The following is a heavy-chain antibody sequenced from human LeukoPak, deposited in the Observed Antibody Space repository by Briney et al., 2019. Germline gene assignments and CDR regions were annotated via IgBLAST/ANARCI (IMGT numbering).Heavy chain of an antibody. Sequence: PSDTLSLTCAVYGGSFSGYYWSWIRQPPGKGLEWIGEINHSGSTNYNPSLKSRVTISVDTSKNQFSLKLSSVTAADTAVYYCARSGRPGPIDYWGQGTLVTVSS. J-gene: IGHJ4*02. CDR1: GGSFSGYY. CDR3: ARSGRPGPIDY. CDR2: INHSGST. V-gene: IGHV4-34*01. D-gene: IGHD3-10*01.